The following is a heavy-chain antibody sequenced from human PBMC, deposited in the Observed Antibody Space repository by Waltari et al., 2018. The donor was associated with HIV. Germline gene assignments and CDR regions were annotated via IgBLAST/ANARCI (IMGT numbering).Heavy chain of an antibody. Sequence: EVQLVESGGGLVQPGGSLKLSCAASGFTFSGSTMPWVRQASGKGLEWVGRIRNEASSYATAYAASVKGRFIISRDDSKNTAYLQMNNLKTEDTAVYYCTRLVAAVAGTGYWGQGTLVTVSS. CDR3: TRLVAAVAGTGY. CDR1: GFTFSGST. CDR2: IRNEASSYAT. V-gene: IGHV3-73*01. D-gene: IGHD6-19*01. J-gene: IGHJ4*02.